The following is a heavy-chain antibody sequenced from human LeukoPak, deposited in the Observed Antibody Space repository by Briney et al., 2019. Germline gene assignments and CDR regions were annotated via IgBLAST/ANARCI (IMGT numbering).Heavy chain of an antibody. J-gene: IGHJ4*02. CDR2: IIPIFGTA. V-gene: IGHV1-69*06. CDR3: ARVITWFGETHFDY. CDR1: GGTFSSCA. Sequence: ASVKVSCKASGGTFSSCAIIWVRPAPGQGLEWMGGIIPIFGTANYAQKFQGRVTITADKSTSTAYMELSSLRSEDTAVYYCARVITWFGETHFDYWGQGTLVTVSS. D-gene: IGHD3-10*01.